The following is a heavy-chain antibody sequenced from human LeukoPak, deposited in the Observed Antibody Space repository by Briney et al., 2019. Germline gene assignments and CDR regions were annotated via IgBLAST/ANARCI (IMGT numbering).Heavy chain of an antibody. CDR3: ARDAPVRT. CDR2: IGGSST. D-gene: IGHD6-6*01. V-gene: IGHV3-23*01. J-gene: IGHJ5*02. Sequence: PGGSLRLSCAASGFPFTIYAMSWVRQAPGKGLEWVSSIGGSSTYYADFVKGRLTISRDTSKNTMDLQMNSLRAEDTAVYYCARDAPVRTWGQGTLVTVSS. CDR1: GFPFTIYA.